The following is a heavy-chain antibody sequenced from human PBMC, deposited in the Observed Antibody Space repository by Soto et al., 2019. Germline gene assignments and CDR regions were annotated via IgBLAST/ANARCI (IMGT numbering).Heavy chain of an antibody. J-gene: IGHJ6*02. V-gene: IGHV4-59*08. CDR2: IYYSGSV. CDR3: ARHVTMGATTDISYYGMDV. Sequence: QVQLQESGPGLVKPSETLSLTCTVSGGSISPYYWSWIRRPPGKELEWIGYIYYSGSVNYNPSRRRRVTTSVDTAQNQFTLNLSSVTAADAAVYYCARHVTMGATTDISYYGMDVWGQGTTVTVSS. CDR1: GGSISPYY. D-gene: IGHD1-26*01.